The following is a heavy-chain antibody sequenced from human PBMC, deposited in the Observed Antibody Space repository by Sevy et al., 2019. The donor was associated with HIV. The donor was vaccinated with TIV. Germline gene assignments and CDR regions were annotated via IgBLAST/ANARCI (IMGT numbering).Heavy chain of an antibody. CDR1: GDSISSNNW. J-gene: IGHJ4*02. CDR2: MFHAGSA. D-gene: IGHD2-15*01. V-gene: IGHV4-4*02. CDR3: ARRPQIVVPNQIPPLDY. Sequence: SETLSLTCTVSGDSISSNNWWTWVRQPPGKGLELIGDMFHAGSANYNPPLKGRVTISVDKSTNHFSLNLFSVTAADPAVYYCARRPQIVVPNQIPPLDYWGPGILVTVSS.